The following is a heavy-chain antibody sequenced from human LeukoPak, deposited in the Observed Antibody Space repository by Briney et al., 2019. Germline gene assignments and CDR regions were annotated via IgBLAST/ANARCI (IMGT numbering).Heavy chain of an antibody. Sequence: ASVKVSCKASGYTFANYTISWVRQAPGQGLEWMGWISAYNGNTNYAQKLQGRVTMTTDTSTSTAYMELRSLRSEDTAVYFCARDPRSGYHDYWGQGTLVTVSS. D-gene: IGHD3-22*01. CDR2: ISAYNGNT. J-gene: IGHJ4*02. CDR3: ARDPRSGYHDY. V-gene: IGHV1-18*01. CDR1: GYTFANYT.